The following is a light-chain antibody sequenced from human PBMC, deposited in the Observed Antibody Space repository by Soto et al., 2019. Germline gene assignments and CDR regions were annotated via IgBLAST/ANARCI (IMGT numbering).Light chain of an antibody. V-gene: IGKV1-9*01. CDR2: AAS. CDR3: QQLNSFPFI. J-gene: IGKJ5*01. Sequence: DLQLTQSPSFLSASVGDRVTITCRASQAIDTYLAWYQQKPGKAPKLLIYAASLLQSGVPSRFSGSESGTEFTLTINSLQPEDFASYYCQQLNSFPFIFGQGTRLEIK. CDR1: QAIDTY.